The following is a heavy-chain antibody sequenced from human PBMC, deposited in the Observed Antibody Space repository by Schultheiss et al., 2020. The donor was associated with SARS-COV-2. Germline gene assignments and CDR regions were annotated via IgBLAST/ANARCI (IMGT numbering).Heavy chain of an antibody. D-gene: IGHD3-3*01. Sequence: GGSLRLSCAASGFTFSSYEMNWVRQGPGKGLEWVSYISSSSSTIYYADSVKGRFTISRDNAKNSLYLQMNSLRAEDTAVYYCARERETYYGFWSGFYKGGYYYYYMDVWGKGTTVTVSS. CDR3: ARERETYYGFWSGFYKGGYYYYYMDV. CDR1: GFTFSSYE. J-gene: IGHJ6*03. CDR2: ISSSSSTI. V-gene: IGHV3-48*03.